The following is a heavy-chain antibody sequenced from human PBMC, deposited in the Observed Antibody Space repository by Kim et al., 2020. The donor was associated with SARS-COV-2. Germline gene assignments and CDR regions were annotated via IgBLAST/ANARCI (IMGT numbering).Heavy chain of an antibody. Sequence: SETLSLICTVSGGSISSYYWSWIRQPPGKGLEWIGYIYYSGSTNYNPSLKSRVTISVHTSKNQFSLKLNSVSAADTAVYYCARVYRTSLHWYFDLWGRGTLVTVSS. D-gene: IGHD1-1*01. J-gene: IGHJ2*01. CDR2: IYYSGST. CDR3: ARVYRTSLHWYFDL. V-gene: IGHV4-59*01. CDR1: GGSISSYY.